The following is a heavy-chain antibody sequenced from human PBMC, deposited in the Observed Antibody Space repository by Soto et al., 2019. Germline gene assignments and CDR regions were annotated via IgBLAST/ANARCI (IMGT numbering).Heavy chain of an antibody. Sequence: SETLSLTCTVSGGSISSYYWSWIRQPPGKGLEWIGYIYYSGSTNYNPSLKSRVTISVDTSKNQFSLKLSSVTAADTAVYYCARKRPHGMDVWGQGTTVTVSS. CDR1: GGSISSYY. V-gene: IGHV4-59*01. J-gene: IGHJ6*02. CDR3: ARKRPHGMDV. CDR2: IYYSGST.